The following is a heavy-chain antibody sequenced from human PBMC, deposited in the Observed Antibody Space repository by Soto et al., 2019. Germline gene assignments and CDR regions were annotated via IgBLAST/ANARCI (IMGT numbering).Heavy chain of an antibody. CDR3: AKERGVLDAFDI. CDR1: GFTSSSFV. V-gene: IGHV3-30*18. Sequence: QVQLVESGGGVVQPGTSLRLSCAASGFTSSSFVIHGVRQAPGKGLECLAVISSDGNNQYYADSVKGRFTISRDNSKKTLYLQVNSLRAEDTAVYFCAKERGVLDAFDIWGQGTMVTVSS. CDR2: ISSDGNNQ. J-gene: IGHJ3*02. D-gene: IGHD3-10*01.